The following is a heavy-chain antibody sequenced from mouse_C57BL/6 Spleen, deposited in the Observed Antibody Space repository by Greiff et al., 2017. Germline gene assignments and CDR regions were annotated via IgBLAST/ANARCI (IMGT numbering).Heavy chain of an antibody. D-gene: IGHD1-1*01. V-gene: IGHV1-54*01. CDR2: INPGSGGT. CDR1: GYAFTNYL. CDR3: ASLYYGSSYWYFDV. Sequence: VKLMESGAELVRPGTSVKVSCKASGYAFTNYLIEWVKQRPGQGLEWIGVINPGSGGTNYNEKFKGKATLTADKSSSTAYMQLSGLTSADSAVYFCASLYYGSSYWYFDVWGTGTTVTVSS. J-gene: IGHJ1*03.